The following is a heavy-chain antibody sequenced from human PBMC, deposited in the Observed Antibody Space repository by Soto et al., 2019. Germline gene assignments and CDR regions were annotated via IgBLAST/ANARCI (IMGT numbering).Heavy chain of an antibody. D-gene: IGHD2-2*01. V-gene: IGHV4-31*02. Sequence: SESLSLTXTVSGASLHIGGYYGAWIRQNPGKGLEWIGYIYYTGVTYCNPSLGSRVNISVDTSKNQFSLELTSVTAADTALYYCARGGSSTANWLDPWGQGLLVTVSS. CDR1: GASLHIGGYY. CDR2: IYYTGVT. CDR3: ARGGSSTANWLDP. J-gene: IGHJ5*02.